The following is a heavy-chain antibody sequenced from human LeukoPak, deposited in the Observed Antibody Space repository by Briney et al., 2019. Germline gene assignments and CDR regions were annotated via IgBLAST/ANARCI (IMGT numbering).Heavy chain of an antibody. D-gene: IGHD3-22*01. J-gene: IGHJ4*02. CDR3: AREGDDSSGYHPIY. CDR1: GFTFRSHW. V-gene: IGHV3-74*01. Sequence: TGGSLRLSCAVSGFTFRSHWMHWVRQAPGKGLVWVSRINSDGSITSYADSVKGRFTISRDNAKNTLYLQMNSLRAEDTAVYYCAREGDDSSGYHPIYWGQGTLVTVSS. CDR2: INSDGSIT.